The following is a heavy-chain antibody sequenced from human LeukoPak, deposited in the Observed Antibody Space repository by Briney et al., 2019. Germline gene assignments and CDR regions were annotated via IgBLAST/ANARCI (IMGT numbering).Heavy chain of an antibody. CDR1: GGSISTYL. J-gene: IGHJ4*02. Sequence: PSETLSLTCSVSGGSISTYLWSRIRQPAGKGLEWIGHISASGTTNYNASLKSRVTMSADTSKNQFSLRLNSVTAADTAVYYCAREGYNLGTDFWGQGTLVTVSS. D-gene: IGHD5-18*01. V-gene: IGHV4-4*07. CDR3: AREGYNLGTDF. CDR2: ISASGTT.